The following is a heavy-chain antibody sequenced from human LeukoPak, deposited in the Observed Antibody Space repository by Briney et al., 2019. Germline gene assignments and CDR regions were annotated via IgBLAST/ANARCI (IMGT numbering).Heavy chain of an antibody. CDR1: GGSFSGYY. V-gene: IGHV4-34*01. Sequence: PSETLSLTCAVYGGSFSGYYWSWIRQPPGKGLEWIGEINHSGSTNYNPSLKSRVTISVDTSKNQFSLKLSSVTAADTAVYYCAREGIAAAGKGGYWGQGTLVTVSS. J-gene: IGHJ4*02. CDR3: AREGIAAAGKGGY. D-gene: IGHD6-13*01. CDR2: INHSGST.